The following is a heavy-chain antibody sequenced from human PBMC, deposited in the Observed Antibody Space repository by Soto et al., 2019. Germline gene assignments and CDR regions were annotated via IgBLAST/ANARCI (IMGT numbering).Heavy chain of an antibody. V-gene: IGHV3-15*02. CDR1: GFPFSDAW. CDR2: IKSNTDGGTI. J-gene: IGHJ1*01. D-gene: IGHD6-19*01. CDR3: TPGGDVSGWSMVD. Sequence: EVQLAESGGALVEPGGSLSLSCEASGFPFSDAWLTWVRQAPGKGLEWVGRIKSNTDGGTIDYAAPVIGRFTISSDDSKSTLPLQMSSLKNADTAVYFCTPGGDVSGWSMVDWGQGTLVTVAS.